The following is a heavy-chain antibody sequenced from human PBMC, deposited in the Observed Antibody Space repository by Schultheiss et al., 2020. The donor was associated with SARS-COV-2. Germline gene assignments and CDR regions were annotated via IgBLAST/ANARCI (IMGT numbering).Heavy chain of an antibody. V-gene: IGHV3-64*04. J-gene: IGHJ5*01. CDR3: ARGVSDSCYSALDS. D-gene: IGHD2-15*01. CDR1: GFTFSSYA. CDR2: ISSNGGST. Sequence: GESLKISCAASGFTFSSYAMHWVRQAPGKGLEYVSGISSNGGSTHYADSVKGRFTISRDNSKNTLYLQMNSLRAEDTALYYCARGVSDSCYSALDSWGPGTLVTVSS.